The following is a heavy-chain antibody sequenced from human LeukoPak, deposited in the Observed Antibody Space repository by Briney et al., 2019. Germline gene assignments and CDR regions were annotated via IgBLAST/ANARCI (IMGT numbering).Heavy chain of an antibody. CDR3: ARDLAWGWFDP. Sequence: PGGSLRLSCAGSGFTFSTYGMNWVRQAPGKWLEWVSGIGPSGDRTHYADSVKGRVTISRDNSKRTMYLQMNSLRVEDTAVYYCARDLAWGWFDPWGQGTLVTVSS. CDR1: GFTFSTYG. V-gene: IGHV3-23*01. CDR2: IGPSGDRT. J-gene: IGHJ5*02. D-gene: IGHD3-16*01.